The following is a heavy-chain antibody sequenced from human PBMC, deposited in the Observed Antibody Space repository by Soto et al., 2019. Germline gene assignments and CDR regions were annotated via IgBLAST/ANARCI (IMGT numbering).Heavy chain of an antibody. V-gene: IGHV4-59*08. CDR3: AMTVTTLSTGLDP. J-gene: IGHJ5*02. Sequence: VQLQESGPGLVKPSETLSLTCTVSGGSMNNYYWSWIRQPPGKGLEWIGHIYYSGTTKYNPSLTSRVTISVDTSKNLFSLRLNSVTAADTAVYFCAMTVTTLSTGLDPWGQGTLVTVSS. D-gene: IGHD4-17*01. CDR2: IYYSGTT. CDR1: GGSMNNYY.